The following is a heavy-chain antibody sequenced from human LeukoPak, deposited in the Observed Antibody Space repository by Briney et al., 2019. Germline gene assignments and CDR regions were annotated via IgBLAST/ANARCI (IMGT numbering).Heavy chain of an antibody. CDR1: GGSISSYY. V-gene: IGHV4-59*01. Sequence: PSETLSLTCTVSGGSISSYYWSWIRQPPGKGLEWIGYIYYRGSTNYNPSLKSRVTISVDTSKNQFSLKLSSVTAADTAVYYCARGGYCSGGSCYAPILGYYYYMDVWGKGTTVTVSS. D-gene: IGHD2-15*01. CDR3: ARGGYCSGGSCYAPILGYYYYMDV. CDR2: IYYRGST. J-gene: IGHJ6*03.